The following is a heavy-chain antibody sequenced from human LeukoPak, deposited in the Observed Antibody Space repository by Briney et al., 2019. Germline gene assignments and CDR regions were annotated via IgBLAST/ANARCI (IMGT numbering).Heavy chain of an antibody. D-gene: IGHD4-23*01. CDR1: GYSFTTHW. V-gene: IGHV5-51*01. CDR2: IYPGDSET. J-gene: IGHJ4*02. Sequence: GESLKTSCQASGYSFTTHWIGWVRRMPGRGLEWLGIIYPGDSETKYSPSFEGQVTMSVDRSTNTTYLQWISLKASDTAMYYCARRLYGGRSLVYFDHWGRGTQVTVSS. CDR3: ARRLYGGRSLVYFDH.